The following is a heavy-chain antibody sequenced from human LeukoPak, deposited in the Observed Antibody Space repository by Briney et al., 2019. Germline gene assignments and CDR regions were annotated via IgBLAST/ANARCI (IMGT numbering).Heavy chain of an antibody. D-gene: IGHD3-10*01. J-gene: IGHJ4*02. CDR2: IIPIFGTA. Sequence: SVKVSCKASGYTFTSYGISWVRQVPGQGLEWMGGIIPIFGTANYAQKFQGRVTITADESTSTAYMELSSLRSEDTAVYYCARVSLDEYYGSGSYYSYFDYWGQGTLVTVSS. CDR3: ARVSLDEYYGSGSYYSYFDY. V-gene: IGHV1-69*13. CDR1: GYTFTSYG.